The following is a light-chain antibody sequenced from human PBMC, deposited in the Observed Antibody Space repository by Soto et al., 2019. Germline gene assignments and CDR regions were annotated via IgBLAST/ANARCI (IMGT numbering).Light chain of an antibody. CDR2: DAS. Sequence: EIVLTQSPATLSLSPGERAILSCRASQSVSSYLAWYQHKPGQAPRLLIYDASNRATGIPARFSGSGSGTDFTLTISSLEPEDFAVYYCQQRSNWPPFTCGPGTKVDLK. CDR3: QQRSNWPPFT. J-gene: IGKJ3*01. V-gene: IGKV3-11*01. CDR1: QSVSSY.